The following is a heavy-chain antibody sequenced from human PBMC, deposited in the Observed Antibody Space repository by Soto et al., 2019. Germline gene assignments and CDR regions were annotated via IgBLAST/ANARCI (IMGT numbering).Heavy chain of an antibody. D-gene: IGHD6-19*01. CDR1: RVSFSKFI. CDR2: IIPIFGTA. Sequence: SVKVSCKASRVSFSKFIVTWVLQAPGLGLEWVGGIIPIFGTANYAQKFQGRVTITADESTSTSYMEVNNLRSEDTAVYYCAKVRYSSPMGYYYGMDVWGQGTTVTVSS. CDR3: AKVRYSSPMGYYYGMDV. J-gene: IGHJ6*02. V-gene: IGHV1-69*13.